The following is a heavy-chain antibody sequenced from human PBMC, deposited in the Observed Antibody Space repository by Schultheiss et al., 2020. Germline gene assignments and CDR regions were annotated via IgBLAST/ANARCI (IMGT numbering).Heavy chain of an antibody. Sequence: SETLSLTCTVSGGSIRSYYWNWIRQSPGKGLEWIGHVHDSGTTNYHPSLNSRVTISLDTSRSQFFLSLRSVSAADTAVYYCARVLSTARGVTMGPPCYWGLDVWGPGTTITVSS. D-gene: IGHD4/OR15-4a*01. CDR1: GGSIRSYY. J-gene: IGHJ6*02. CDR2: VHDSGTT. V-gene: IGHV4-59*12. CDR3: ARVLSTARGVTMGPPCYWGLDV.